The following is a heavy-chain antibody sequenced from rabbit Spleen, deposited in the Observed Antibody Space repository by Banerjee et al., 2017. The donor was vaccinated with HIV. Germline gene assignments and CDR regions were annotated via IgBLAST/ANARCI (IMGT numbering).Heavy chain of an antibody. CDR2: IGTGSGFT. D-gene: IGHD4-1*01. CDR3: ARGLFRDGWGAANL. CDR1: GFSFSDRDV. Sequence: QEQLEESGGGLVKPEGSLTLTCKASGFSFSDRDVMCWVRQAPGKGLEWIGCIGTGSGFTYYASWAKGRFTISKTSSTTVTLQMTSLTGADTATYFCARGLFRDGWGAANLWGPGTLVTVS. V-gene: IGHV1S45*01. J-gene: IGHJ4*01.